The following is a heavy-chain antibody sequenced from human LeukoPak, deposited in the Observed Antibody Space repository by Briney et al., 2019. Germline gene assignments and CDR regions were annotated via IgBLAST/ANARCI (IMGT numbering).Heavy chain of an antibody. CDR2: IRYDGNNQ. J-gene: IGHJ3*02. V-gene: IGHV3-30*02. Sequence: GGSLRLSCTASGFIFSNYGMHWVRQAPGKSLEWVTFIRYDGNNQYYADSVKGRFTISRDNFKSIVSLQMNSLRADDTAVYYCVKDRLYYDSSASTTMAFDIWGQGTMVTVSS. CDR1: GFIFSNYG. D-gene: IGHD3-22*01. CDR3: VKDRLYYDSSASTTMAFDI.